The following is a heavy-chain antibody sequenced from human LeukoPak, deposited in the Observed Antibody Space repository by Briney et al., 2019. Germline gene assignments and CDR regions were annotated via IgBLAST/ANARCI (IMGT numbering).Heavy chain of an antibody. D-gene: IGHD3-10*01. CDR3: AKSMVRGVITDAFDI. CDR1: GFTFSNYA. V-gene: IGHV3-23*01. CDR2: ISGSGGNT. Sequence: GGSLRLSCTTSGFTFSNYAMSWVRQAPGKGLEWVSTISGSGGNTFYPDSVKGRFTISRDNSKNTLYLQMNSLRAEDTAVYYCAKSMVRGVITDAFDIWGQGTMVTVSS. J-gene: IGHJ3*02.